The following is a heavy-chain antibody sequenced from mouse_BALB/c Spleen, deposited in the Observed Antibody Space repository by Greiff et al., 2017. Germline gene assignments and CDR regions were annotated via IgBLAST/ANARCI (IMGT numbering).Heavy chain of an antibody. V-gene: IGHV5-17*02. CDR3: ARSTMSTNYAMDD. CDR1: GFTFSSFG. D-gene: IGHD2-4*01. CDR2: ISSGSSTS. Sequence: EVMLVESGGGLVQPGGSRKLSCAASGFTFSSFGMHWVRQAPEKGLEWVAYISSGSSTSYYADTVKGRFTISRDNPKNTLFLQVTSLRSEDTAMYYCARSTMSTNYAMDDWGQGNSGTVSS. J-gene: IGHJ4*01.